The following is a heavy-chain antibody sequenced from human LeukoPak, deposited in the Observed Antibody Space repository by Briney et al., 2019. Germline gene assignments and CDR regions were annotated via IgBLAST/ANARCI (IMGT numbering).Heavy chain of an antibody. D-gene: IGHD3-22*01. J-gene: IGHJ3*02. CDR1: GGSISSGGYY. Sequence: SETLSLTCTVSGGSISSGGYYWSWIRQHPGKGLEWIGYIYYSGSTYYNPSLKSRVTISVDTSKNQFSLKLSSVTAADTAVYYCATQWFYDSSGYLSGAFDIWGQGTMVTVSS. V-gene: IGHV4-31*03. CDR2: IYYSGST. CDR3: ATQWFYDSSGYLSGAFDI.